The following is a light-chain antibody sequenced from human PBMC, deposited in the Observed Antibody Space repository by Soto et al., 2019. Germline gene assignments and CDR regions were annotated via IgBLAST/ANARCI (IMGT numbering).Light chain of an antibody. J-gene: IGLJ1*01. CDR3: GSYTGSIYV. CDR2: EVS. V-gene: IGLV2-14*01. Sequence: LTQPASVSGSRGQSITISCTGTSSHVGGYKFVSWYQQHPGKAPKLMIYEVSNRPSGVSSRFSGSKSGNTASLTISGLQAEDEADYYCGSYTGSIYVFGPGTKVTVL. CDR1: SSHVGGYKF.